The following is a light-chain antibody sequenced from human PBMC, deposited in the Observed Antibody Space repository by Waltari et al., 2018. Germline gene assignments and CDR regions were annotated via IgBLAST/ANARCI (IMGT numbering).Light chain of an antibody. CDR2: DVI. J-gene: IGLJ3*02. V-gene: IGLV2-14*03. Sequence: QSALTQPASVSGPPGQSITISCTGTSSDVGAYNYVSWYQQYSGKAPKLMIYDVIKRPSGVSNRFSGSNSGNTASLTISGLQAEDEADYYCSSFTRSATLVFGGGTKLTVL. CDR1: SSDVGAYNY. CDR3: SSFTRSATLV.